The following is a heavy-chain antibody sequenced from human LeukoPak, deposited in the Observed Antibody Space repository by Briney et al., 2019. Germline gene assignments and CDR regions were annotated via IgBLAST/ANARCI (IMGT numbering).Heavy chain of an antibody. V-gene: IGHV1-8*01. CDR3: ARFVDTAMGTDY. J-gene: IGHJ4*02. Sequence: ASVKVSCKASGYTFTSYDINWVRQATGQGLEWMGWMNPSSGNTGYAQKFQGRVTMTRNTSISTAYMELSSLRSEDTAVYYCARFVDTAMGTDYWGQGTLVTVSS. CDR2: MNPSSGNT. D-gene: IGHD5-18*01. CDR1: GYTFTSYD.